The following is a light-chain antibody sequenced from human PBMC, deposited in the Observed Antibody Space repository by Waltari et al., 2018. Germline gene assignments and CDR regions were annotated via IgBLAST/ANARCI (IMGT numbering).Light chain of an antibody. J-gene: IGKJ1*01. CDR3: QQCNKIPWT. V-gene: IGKV1-39*01. CDR1: QTVDHY. Sequence: DIQLTQSPSSLSASVGDRVTITCRASQTVDHYLAWYQQKLGEAPKVLIYASLRLRGWIPSKISGRASGTEYTLTINNLQPEDFGTYYCQQCNKIPWTFGQGTKVEIK. CDR2: ASL.